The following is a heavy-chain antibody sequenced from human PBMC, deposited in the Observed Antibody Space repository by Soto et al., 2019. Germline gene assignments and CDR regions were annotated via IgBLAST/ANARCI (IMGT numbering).Heavy chain of an antibody. CDR3: AAEEGGYSGYDRRYYYYGMDV. J-gene: IGHJ6*02. V-gene: IGHV4-34*01. Sequence: SETLSLTCAVYGGSFSCYYWSWIRQPPGKGLEWIGEINHSGSTNYNPSLKSRVTISVDTSKNQFSLKLSSVTAADTAVYYCAAEEGGYSGYDRRYYYYGMDVWGQGTTVTVSS. CDR2: INHSGST. D-gene: IGHD5-12*01. CDR1: GGSFSCYY.